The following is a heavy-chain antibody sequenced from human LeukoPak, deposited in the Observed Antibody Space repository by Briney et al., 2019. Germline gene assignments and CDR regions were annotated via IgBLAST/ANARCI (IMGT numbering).Heavy chain of an antibody. V-gene: IGHV4-59*01. Sequence: SETLSLTCTVSGGSIRSYYWSWIRQPPGKGLEWIGYIYYSGSTNYNPSLKSRVSISVDTSENQFSLKLSSVTAADTAVYYCARTGSTVTMLYPFDHWGQGTLVTVSS. J-gene: IGHJ4*02. CDR1: GGSIRSYY. D-gene: IGHD4-17*01. CDR3: ARTGSTVTMLYPFDH. CDR2: IYYSGST.